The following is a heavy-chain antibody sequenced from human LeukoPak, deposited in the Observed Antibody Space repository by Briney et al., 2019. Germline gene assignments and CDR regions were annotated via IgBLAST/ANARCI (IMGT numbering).Heavy chain of an antibody. Sequence: GGSLKLSCAASGFTFSSYAMNWVRQAPGKGLEWVSGIRVGGETHYADSVKGRFTISRDNSENTLYLQMSGLRAEDTAVYHCAKGTGDTGYYFDYWGQGTLVTVSS. CDR1: GFTFSSYA. V-gene: IGHV3-23*01. J-gene: IGHJ4*02. CDR3: AKGTGDTGYYFDY. CDR2: IRVGGET. D-gene: IGHD7-27*01.